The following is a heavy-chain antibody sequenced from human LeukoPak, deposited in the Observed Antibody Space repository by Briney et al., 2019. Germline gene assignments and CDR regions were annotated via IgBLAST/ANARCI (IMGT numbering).Heavy chain of an antibody. D-gene: IGHD4-17*01. J-gene: IGHJ4*02. CDR1: GDSISSGDYY. CDR2: IYYSGTT. V-gene: IGHV4-30-4*01. CDR3: ARGYGDYSLCYFDY. Sequence: PSQTLSLTCTVSGDSISSGDYYWSWIRQPPGKGLEWIGYIYYSGTTYYNPSLKSRLIISVDTSKNQFSLKLSSVAAADTAVYYCARGYGDYSLCYFDYWGQGTLVTVSS.